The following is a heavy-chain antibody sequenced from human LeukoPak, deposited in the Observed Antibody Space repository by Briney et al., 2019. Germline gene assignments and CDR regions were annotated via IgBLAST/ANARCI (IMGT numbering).Heavy chain of an antibody. V-gene: IGHV4-39*07. D-gene: IGHD3-10*01. CDR2: IYYSGSS. Sequence: SETLSLTCTVSGGSISSSIYYWGWIRQPPGKGLEWIGNIYYSGSSYYNSSLKSRVTMSVDTSKNQFSLKLSSVTAADTAVYYCARGRVHYYGSGSYSHYYYYYYMDVWGKGTTVTVSS. J-gene: IGHJ6*03. CDR3: ARGRVHYYGSGSYSHYYYYYYMDV. CDR1: GGSISSSIYY.